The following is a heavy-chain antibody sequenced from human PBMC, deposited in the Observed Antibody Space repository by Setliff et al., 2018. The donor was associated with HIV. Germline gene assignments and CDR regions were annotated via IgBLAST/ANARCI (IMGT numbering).Heavy chain of an antibody. CDR2: IYYSETT. D-gene: IGHD3-10*01. Sequence: ETLSLTCTVSGGSISSNTYYWGWIRQPPGKGLEWIGTIYYSETTYYNPSLKSRVTISVDTSKNQISLRLNSLTAADTAVYYCARVSYYYGSGSSLDYWGQGTLVTVSS. CDR1: GGSISSNTYY. CDR3: ARVSYYYGSGSSLDY. J-gene: IGHJ4*02. V-gene: IGHV4-39*07.